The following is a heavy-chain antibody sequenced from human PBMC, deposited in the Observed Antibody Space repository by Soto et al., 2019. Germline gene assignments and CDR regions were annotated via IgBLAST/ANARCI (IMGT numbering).Heavy chain of an antibody. CDR1: GFTFSSYA. D-gene: IGHD3-10*01. J-gene: IGHJ6*03. V-gene: IGHV3-64*01. CDR2: ISSNGGST. Sequence: PGGSLRLSCAASGFTFSSYAMHWVRQAPGKGLEYVSAISSNGGSTYYANSVKGRFTISRDNSKNTLYLQMGSLRAEDMAVYYCARTDRLGSGSYFYYYMDVWGKGTTVTVSS. CDR3: ARTDRLGSGSYFYYYMDV.